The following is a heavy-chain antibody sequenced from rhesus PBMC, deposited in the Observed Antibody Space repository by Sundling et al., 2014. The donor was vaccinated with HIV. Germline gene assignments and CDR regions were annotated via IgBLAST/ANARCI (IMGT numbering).Heavy chain of an antibody. CDR1: GFTFSSYD. D-gene: IGHD6-31*01. V-gene: IGHV3-54*02. Sequence: EVQLVESGGGLVQPGGSLRLSCAASGFTFSSYDIHWVRQAPGKGLEWVAVIWHDGSKTYYADSVKDRFTISRDNSKNMLYLQMNNLKLEDTAVYYCARDSGGSSGWYDYGLDSWGQGSSSPSPQ. CDR2: IWHDGSKT. J-gene: IGHJ6*01. CDR3: ARDSGGSSGWYDYGLDS.